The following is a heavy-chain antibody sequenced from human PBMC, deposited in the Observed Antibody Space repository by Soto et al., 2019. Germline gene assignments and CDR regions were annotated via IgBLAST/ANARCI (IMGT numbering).Heavy chain of an antibody. CDR2: IRGFSPYT. CDR1: GFTFRTYT. J-gene: IGHJ6*02. Sequence: GGSLRLSCVASGFTFRTYTMNWVRQAPGKGLEWVSGIRGFSPYTFYAESVKGRFTISRDNAKNSLYLQMNSLGVEDTAVYYCARDRGYDAHDYYYNAMDVWGQGTAVTVSS. CDR3: ARDRGYDAHDYYYNAMDV. V-gene: IGHV3-21*01. D-gene: IGHD2-15*01.